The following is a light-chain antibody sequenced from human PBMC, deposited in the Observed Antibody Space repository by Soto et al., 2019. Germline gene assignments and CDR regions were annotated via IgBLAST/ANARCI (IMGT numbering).Light chain of an antibody. CDR3: SSYTSTSTRV. Sequence: QSALTQPASVSGSPGQSITISCTGTSSDVGGYNYVSWYQQHPGKAPKLMIYDVSNWPSGVSDRFSGSKSGNTASLTISGLQPEDEADYYCSSYTSTSTRVFGGGTKVTVL. J-gene: IGLJ2*01. CDR2: DVS. CDR1: SSDVGGYNY. V-gene: IGLV2-14*01.